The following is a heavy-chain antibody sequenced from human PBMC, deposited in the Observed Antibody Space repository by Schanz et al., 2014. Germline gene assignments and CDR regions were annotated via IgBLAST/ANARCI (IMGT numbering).Heavy chain of an antibody. J-gene: IGHJ4*02. V-gene: IGHV4-39*07. Sequence: QLQLQESGPGLVKPSETLSLTCTVSAGSISGSGYYWGWIRQPPGKGLEWIGTIYYSGSTYYDPSLESRVTISVDTSKNQFSLKLSSVTAADTAVYYCTRDSGSTWPWSPYYWGQGILVTVSS. D-gene: IGHD6-13*01. CDR1: AGSISGSGYY. CDR2: IYYSGST. CDR3: TRDSGSTWPWSPYY.